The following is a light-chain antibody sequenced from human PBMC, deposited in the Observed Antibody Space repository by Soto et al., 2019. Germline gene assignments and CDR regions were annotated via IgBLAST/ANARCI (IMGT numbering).Light chain of an antibody. V-gene: IGKV1-39*01. CDR3: QQSYSIPWT. Sequence: DIQMTQSPSSLSASVGDRVIITCRASHYISNYLYCYQQKPGKAPKLLIYAAFSLQSGVPSRFSGSGSGADFTLTISSLQPEDFATYYCQQSYSIPWTFGQGTKVEIK. CDR2: AAF. J-gene: IGKJ1*01. CDR1: HYISNY.